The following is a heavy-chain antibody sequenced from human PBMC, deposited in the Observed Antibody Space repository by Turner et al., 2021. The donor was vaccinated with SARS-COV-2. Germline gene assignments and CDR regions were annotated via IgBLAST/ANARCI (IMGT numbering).Heavy chain of an antibody. D-gene: IGHD2-21*01. CDR1: GFTFSDYF. V-gene: IGHV3-11*06. CDR2: ISSSTIYT. J-gene: IGHJ6*02. Sequence: QVQLVESGGVLVKPGGSLRLSCAASGFTFSDYFMSWIRQAPGKGLEWVSYISSSTIYTNYADSVKGRFTISRDNAKNSLYLQMNSLRAEDTAVYYCARPKFPYYYYGMDVWGQGTTVTVSS. CDR3: ARPKFPYYYYGMDV.